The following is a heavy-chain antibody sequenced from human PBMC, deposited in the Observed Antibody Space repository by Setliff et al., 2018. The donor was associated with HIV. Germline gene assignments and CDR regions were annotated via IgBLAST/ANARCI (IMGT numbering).Heavy chain of an antibody. D-gene: IGHD5-18*01. J-gene: IGHJ4*02. CDR1: GYAFTSYY. V-gene: IGHV1-46*01. CDR2: INPSGGST. CDR3: ARDGGYSSPYYFHY. Sequence: ASVKVSCKTSGYAFTSYYMHWVRQAPGQGLEWMGVINPSGGSTNYAQKFQGRVTMTGDTSTSTVYMDLSSLRSEDTAVYYCARDGGYSSPYYFHYWGQGTLVTSPQ.